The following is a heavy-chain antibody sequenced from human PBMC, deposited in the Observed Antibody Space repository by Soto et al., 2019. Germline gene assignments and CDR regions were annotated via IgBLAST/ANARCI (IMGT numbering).Heavy chain of an antibody. J-gene: IGHJ3*02. Sequence: SVPTLVNPTQTLRLTCTFSGFSLSTSGMCVSWIRQPPGKALEWLALIDWDDDKYYSTSLKTRLTISKDTSKNQVVLTMTNMDPVDTATYYCARIINNYYDSSGYPRSHAFDIWGQGTMVTVSS. CDR3: ARIINNYYDSSGYPRSHAFDI. D-gene: IGHD3-22*01. V-gene: IGHV2-70*01. CDR2: IDWDDDK. CDR1: GFSLSTSGMC.